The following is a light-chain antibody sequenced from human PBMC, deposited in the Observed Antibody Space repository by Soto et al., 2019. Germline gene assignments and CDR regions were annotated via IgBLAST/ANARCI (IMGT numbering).Light chain of an antibody. J-gene: IGKJ5*01. Sequence: EFVLTRAAGTLCVPPGERGTLSCRDSQTVRKNYLAWYQQKPGQAPRLLIYDASSRATGIPERLSGGGSVTEFTPTIRRMEPEDFAVYSCLPFGSSPTVGPGTQLEIK. CDR2: DAS. V-gene: IGKV3-20*01. CDR3: LPFGSSPT. CDR1: QTVRKNY.